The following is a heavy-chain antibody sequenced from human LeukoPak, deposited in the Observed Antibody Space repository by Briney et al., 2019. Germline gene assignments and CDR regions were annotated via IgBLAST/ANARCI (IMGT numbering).Heavy chain of an antibody. CDR2: FYHSGST. CDR1: GYSMRSGYY. J-gene: IGHJ4*02. D-gene: IGHD5-24*01. V-gene: IGHV4-38-2*02. CDR3: ATGPYRDDYEYSGYKDTFDY. Sequence: PSETLSLTCIVSGYSMRSGYYWGWIRQPPGKGLEWIGNFYHSGSTYYNPSLRSRVTISVDMAKNQFSLKLSSVTATDTAVYYCATGPYRDDYEYSGYKDTFDYWGQGTLVTVSS.